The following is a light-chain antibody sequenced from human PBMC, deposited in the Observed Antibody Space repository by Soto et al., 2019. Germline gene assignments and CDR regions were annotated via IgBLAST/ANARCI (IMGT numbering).Light chain of an antibody. CDR1: QSVSSSY. J-gene: IGKJ4*01. CDR3: QQRSNWPPALT. V-gene: IGKV3D-20*02. Sequence: EIVLTLSPGTLSLSPGERATLSCRASQSVSSSYLAWYQQKPGQAPRLLIYDASNRATGIPARFSGSGSGTDFTLTISSLEPEDFAVYYCQQRSNWPPALTFGGGTKVEIK. CDR2: DAS.